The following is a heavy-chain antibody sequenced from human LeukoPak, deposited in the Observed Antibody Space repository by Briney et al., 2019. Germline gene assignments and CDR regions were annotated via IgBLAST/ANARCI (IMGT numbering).Heavy chain of an antibody. J-gene: IGHJ4*02. V-gene: IGHV3-23*01. CDR1: GFTFSSYA. Sequence: PGGSLRLSCAASGFTFSSYAMSWVRQAPGKGLEWVSAISGSGGSTYYADSVKGRFTISRDNSKNTLYLQMNSLRADDTAVYYCAIRTLIDYGGALDYWGQGTLVTVSS. CDR2: ISGSGGST. D-gene: IGHD4-23*01. CDR3: AIRTLIDYGGALDY.